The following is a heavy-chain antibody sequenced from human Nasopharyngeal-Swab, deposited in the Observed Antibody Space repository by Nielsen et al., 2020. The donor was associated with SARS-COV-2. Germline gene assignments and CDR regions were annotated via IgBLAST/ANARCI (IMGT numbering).Heavy chain of an antibody. D-gene: IGHD3-22*01. CDR1: GYRFISYW. CDR2: IYPGDSDT. V-gene: IGHV5-51*03. J-gene: IGHJ3*02. CDR3: ARTAIEGGYYRGDAFDI. Sequence: GGSLRLSWNGDGYRFISYWIGWVRQMPGKGLEWMGIIYPGDSDTRYSPSFQGQVTISADKSINTAYLQWSSLKASDTAMYYCARTAIEGGYYRGDAFDIWGQGTMVTVSS.